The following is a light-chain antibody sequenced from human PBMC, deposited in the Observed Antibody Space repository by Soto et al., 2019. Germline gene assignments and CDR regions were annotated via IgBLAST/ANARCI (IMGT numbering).Light chain of an antibody. CDR3: QHYGSSPPQLT. CDR2: GAS. J-gene: IGKJ4*01. CDR1: QSVSSSS. Sequence: EIVLMQSPGTLSLSPGDRATLSGRASQSVSSSSLAWYQQKPGQAPRILIYGASSRATGIPDRFSGGGSGTDFTLTISRLEPEDFAVYYCQHYGSSPPQLTFGGGAKVALK. V-gene: IGKV3-20*01.